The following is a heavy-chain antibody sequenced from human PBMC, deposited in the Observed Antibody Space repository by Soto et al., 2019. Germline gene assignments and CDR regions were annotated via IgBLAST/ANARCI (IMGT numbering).Heavy chain of an antibody. CDR1: GFTFSNYA. D-gene: IGHD5-18*01. V-gene: IGHV3-23*01. J-gene: IGHJ4*02. Sequence: EAQLLESGGGLVQPGGSLRLSCAASGFTFSNYAMSWVRQAPGKGLEWVSAISGSGGSTFYSDSVKGRFTISRDNSRNTLYLQRISLRAEDTALYYCEKGEYTYGLFDYWGAGTLVTVSS. CDR2: ISGSGGST. CDR3: EKGEYTYGLFDY.